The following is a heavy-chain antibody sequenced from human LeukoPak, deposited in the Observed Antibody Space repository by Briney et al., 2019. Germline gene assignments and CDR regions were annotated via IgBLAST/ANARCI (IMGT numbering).Heavy chain of an antibody. CDR1: GGSISISSYY. V-gene: IGHV4-61*01. D-gene: IGHD6-13*01. Sequence: PSETLSLTCTVSGGSISISSYYWGWIRQPPGKGLEWIGYIYYSGSTNYNPSLKSRVTISVDTSKNQFSLKLSSVTAADTAVYYCAREVVAAPGTVDYWGQGTLVTVSS. CDR2: IYYSGST. J-gene: IGHJ4*01. CDR3: AREVVAAPGTVDY.